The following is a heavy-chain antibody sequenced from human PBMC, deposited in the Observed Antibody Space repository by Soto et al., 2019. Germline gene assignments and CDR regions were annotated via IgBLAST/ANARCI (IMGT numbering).Heavy chain of an antibody. V-gene: IGHV1-3*01. Sequence: QVQLVQSGAEVKKPGASVKVSCKASGYTFTAYAMHWVRQAPGQRPEWMGWINAGNGNTKYSQKFKGRVIITRDTSASTAYMDLSSLRSEDTAVYYCARAGYCTSPSCSDAFDIWGQGTMVTVSS. J-gene: IGHJ3*02. D-gene: IGHD2-2*01. CDR3: ARAGYCTSPSCSDAFDI. CDR1: GYTFTAYA. CDR2: INAGNGNT.